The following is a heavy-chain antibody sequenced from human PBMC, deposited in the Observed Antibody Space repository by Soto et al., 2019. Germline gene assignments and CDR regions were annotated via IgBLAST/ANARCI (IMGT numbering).Heavy chain of an antibody. CDR2: IYYSGST. Sequence: PSETLSLTCTVSGGSISSGGYSWTWIRQHPGKGLEWIGYIYYSGSTYYKPSLKSRVTISVDTSKNQLSLKLSSVTAADTAVYYCARKMPTMIVVVIQNWFDPWGQGTLVTVSS. D-gene: IGHD3-22*01. CDR3: ARKMPTMIVVVIQNWFDP. J-gene: IGHJ5*02. V-gene: IGHV4-31*03. CDR1: GGSISSGGYS.